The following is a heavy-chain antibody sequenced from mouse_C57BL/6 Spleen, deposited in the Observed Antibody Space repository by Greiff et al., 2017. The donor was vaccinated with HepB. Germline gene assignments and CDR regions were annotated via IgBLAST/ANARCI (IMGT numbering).Heavy chain of an antibody. CDR2: ISSGGSYT. Sequence: EVKVIESGGDLVKPGGSLKLSCAASGFTFSSYGMSWVRQTPDKRLEWVATISSGGSYTYYPDSVKGRFTISRDNAKNTLYLQMSSLKSEDTAMYYCARHYDLFAYWGQGTLVTVSA. V-gene: IGHV5-6*01. J-gene: IGHJ3*01. D-gene: IGHD2-12*01. CDR3: ARHYDLFAY. CDR1: GFTFSSYG.